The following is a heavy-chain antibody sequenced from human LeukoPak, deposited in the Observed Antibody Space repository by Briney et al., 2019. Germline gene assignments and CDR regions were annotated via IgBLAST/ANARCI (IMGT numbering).Heavy chain of an antibody. V-gene: IGHV6-1*01. J-gene: IGHJ4*02. CDR1: GDSVSSNGAS. D-gene: IGHD3-3*01. CDR2: TYYRSKWYN. Sequence: SQTLSLTCDISGDSVSSNGASRTWIRQSPSRGLEWQGRTYYRSKWYNDYAVSVKGRTSINPDTSKNQFSLQLNSVTPEDTAVYYCARETDFGVVTNWGQGTLVTVSS. CDR3: ARETDFGVVTN.